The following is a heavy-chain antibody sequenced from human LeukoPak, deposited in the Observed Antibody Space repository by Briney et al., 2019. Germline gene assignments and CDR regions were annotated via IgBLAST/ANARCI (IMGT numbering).Heavy chain of an antibody. Sequence: GRSLRLSCAASGFTFSSYAMHWVRQAPGKGLEWVAVISYDGSNKYYADSVKGRFTISRDNSKNTLYLQMNSLRAEDTAVYYCARREPFDYWGQGTLVTVSS. CDR1: GFTFSSYA. D-gene: IGHD1-14*01. CDR3: ARREPFDY. J-gene: IGHJ4*02. V-gene: IGHV3-30-3*01. CDR2: ISYDGSNK.